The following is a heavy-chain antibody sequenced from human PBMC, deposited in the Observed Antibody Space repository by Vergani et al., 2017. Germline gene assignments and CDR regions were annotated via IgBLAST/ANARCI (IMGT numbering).Heavy chain of an antibody. CDR1: GGSIDGGGHY. D-gene: IGHD3-16*01. CDR3: ARGFFGGGFDP. J-gene: IGHJ5*02. CDR2: IYGTGSA. V-gene: IGHV4-31*03. Sequence: QVQLRESGPGLVKVSQTLSLTCLVSGGSIDGGGHYWLWIRQFPGNGLEWIGYIYGTGSAYYNPSLRSRVSISVDTSENQVSLTLNSVTSADTAVYYCARGFFGGGFDPWGQGTLVTVSS.